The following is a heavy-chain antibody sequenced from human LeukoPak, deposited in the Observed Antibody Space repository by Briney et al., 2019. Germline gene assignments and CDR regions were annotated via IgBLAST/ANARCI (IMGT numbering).Heavy chain of an antibody. D-gene: IGHD2-2*01. CDR3: ARSGGRDCSSTSCYYAWDY. CDR2: INPNSGGT. CDR1: GFTFSSYG. Sequence: PGGSLRLSCAASGFTFSSYGMHWVRQAPGQGLEWMGWINPNSGGTNYAQKFQGRVTMTRDTSISTAYMELSRLRSDDTAVYYCARSGGRDCSSTSCYYAWDYWGQGTLVTVSS. V-gene: IGHV1-2*02. J-gene: IGHJ4*02.